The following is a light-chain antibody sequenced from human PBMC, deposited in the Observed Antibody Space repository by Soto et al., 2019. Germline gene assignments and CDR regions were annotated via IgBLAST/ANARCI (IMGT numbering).Light chain of an antibody. CDR3: QQYGSSHLWT. CDR2: DTS. Sequence: EIVMTQSPSTLAVSPGERATLSCGASQSVTSSSSAWYQQKPGQAPRLLVYDTSSRATGIPDRFSGSGSGTDFSLTISRLEHEDFAVYYCQQYGSSHLWTFGQGTKVDIK. V-gene: IGKV3D-20*01. J-gene: IGKJ1*01. CDR1: QSVTSSS.